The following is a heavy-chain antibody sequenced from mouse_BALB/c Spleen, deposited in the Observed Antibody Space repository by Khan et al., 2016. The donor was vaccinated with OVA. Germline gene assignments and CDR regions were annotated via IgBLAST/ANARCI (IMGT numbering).Heavy chain of an antibody. CDR3: ARRSTAYAMDY. V-gene: IGHV1-4*01. D-gene: IGHD1-2*01. CDR2: INPSSGYT. Sequence: QMQLQQSGAEPARPGASVKMSCKASGYTFTSNTMHWVKQRPGQGLEWIGYINPSSGYTNYNQKFNDKATLTADTSSSTAYMQLSSLTSEDSAVYDCARRSTAYAMDYWGQGTSVTVSS. CDR1: GYTFTSNT. J-gene: IGHJ4*01.